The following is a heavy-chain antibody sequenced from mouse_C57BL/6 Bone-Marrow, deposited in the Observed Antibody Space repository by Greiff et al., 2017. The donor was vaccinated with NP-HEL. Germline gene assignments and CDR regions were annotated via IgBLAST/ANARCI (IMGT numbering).Heavy chain of an antibody. CDR2: IYPGDGDT. J-gene: IGHJ3*01. Sequence: VQLQESGPELVKPGASVKISCKASGYAFSSSWLNWVKQRPGKGLEWIGRIYPGDGDTNYNGKFKGKATLTADKSSSTAYMQLSSLTSEDSAVYFCHYYYGSSPGFAYWGQGTLVTVSA. CDR3: HYYYGSSPGFAY. D-gene: IGHD1-1*01. V-gene: IGHV1-82*01. CDR1: GYAFSSSW.